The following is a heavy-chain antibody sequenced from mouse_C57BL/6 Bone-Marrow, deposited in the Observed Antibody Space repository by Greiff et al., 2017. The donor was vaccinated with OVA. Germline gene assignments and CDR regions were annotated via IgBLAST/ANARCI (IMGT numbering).Heavy chain of an antibody. CDR3: TGVRSMVTTFGFYFDY. V-gene: IGHV5-9-1*02. CDR1: GFTFSSYA. CDR2: ISSGGDYI. J-gene: IGHJ2*01. D-gene: IGHD2-2*01. Sequence: EVKLMESGEGLVKPGGSLKLSCAASGFTFSSYAMSWVRQTPEKRLEWVAYISSGGDYIYYADTVKGRFTISRDNARNTLYLQMSSLQSEDTAMYYCTGVRSMVTTFGFYFDYWGQGTTLTVSS.